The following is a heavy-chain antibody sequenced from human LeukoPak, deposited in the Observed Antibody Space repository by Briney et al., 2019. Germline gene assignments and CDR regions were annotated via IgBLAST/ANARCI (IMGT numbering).Heavy chain of an antibody. D-gene: IGHD6-19*01. J-gene: IGHJ5*02. CDR3: ARDSSGWYHWFDP. Sequence: SETLSLTCIASGGSISSYYWSWIRQPPGKGLEWIGYIYYSGSTNYNPSLKSRVTISVDTSKNQFSLKLSSVTAADTAVYYCARDSSGWYHWFDPWGQGTLVTVSS. CDR2: IYYSGST. V-gene: IGHV4-59*01. CDR1: GGSISSYY.